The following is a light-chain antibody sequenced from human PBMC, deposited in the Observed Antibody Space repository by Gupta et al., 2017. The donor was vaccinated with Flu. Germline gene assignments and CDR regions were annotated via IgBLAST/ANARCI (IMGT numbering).Light chain of an antibody. V-gene: IGKV3-15*01. Sequence: EIVMTQSPATLSVSPGERVTLSCRASQSIDSNLAWYQQKSGQAPRLLIYAVSTRATGVPARFSGSRSGTEFTLTIGSLQSEDLALYYCQQDSNWPETFGQGTKLEI. CDR3: QQDSNWPET. J-gene: IGKJ2*01. CDR2: AVS. CDR1: QSIDSN.